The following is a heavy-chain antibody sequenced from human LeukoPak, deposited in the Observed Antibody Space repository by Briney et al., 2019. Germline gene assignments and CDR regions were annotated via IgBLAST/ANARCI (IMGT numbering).Heavy chain of an antibody. CDR2: VYNSGNT. Sequence: PSETLSLTCAVSGDSISSSQYYWGWIRQPPGKGLEWIGSVYNSGNTYYNPSLSSRVSISVDTSKSQLSLSLSSVTAADTGVYFCAGARLLRPYAYWGQGSLVAVAS. CDR1: GDSISSSQYY. V-gene: IGHV4-39*07. CDR3: AGARLLRPYAY. J-gene: IGHJ4*02. D-gene: IGHD2-2*01.